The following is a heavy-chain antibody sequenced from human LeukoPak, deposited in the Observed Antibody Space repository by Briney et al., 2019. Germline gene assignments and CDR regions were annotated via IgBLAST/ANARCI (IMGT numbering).Heavy chain of an antibody. J-gene: IGHJ4*02. CDR2: IYYSGST. CDR3: ARVTGYMIEDYFDY. Sequence: PSETLSLTCTVSGGSISSYYWSWIRQPPGKGLEWIGYIYYSGSTNYNPSLKSRVTISVDTSKNQFSLRLRSVTAADTAVYYCARVTGYMIEDYFDYWGQGTLVTVSS. CDR1: GGSISSYY. V-gene: IGHV4-59*01. D-gene: IGHD3-22*01.